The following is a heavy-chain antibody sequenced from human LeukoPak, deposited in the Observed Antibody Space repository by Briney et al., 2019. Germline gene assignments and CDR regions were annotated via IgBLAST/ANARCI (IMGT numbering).Heavy chain of an antibody. V-gene: IGHV1-24*01. D-gene: IGHD6-25*01. Sequence: ASVKVSCKVSGYTLTELSMHWVRQAPGKGLEWMGGFDPEDGETIYAQKFQGRVTMTRDTSTSTVYMELSSLRSEDTAVYYCARDIAADNWFDPWGQGTLVTVSS. J-gene: IGHJ5*02. CDR1: GYTLTELS. CDR2: FDPEDGET. CDR3: ARDIAADNWFDP.